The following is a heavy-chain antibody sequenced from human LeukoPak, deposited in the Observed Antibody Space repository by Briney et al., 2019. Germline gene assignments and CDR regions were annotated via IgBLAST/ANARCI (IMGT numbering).Heavy chain of an antibody. CDR3: VRGDQEASEPAFDY. J-gene: IGHJ4*02. CDR1: GFTLSSSA. V-gene: IGHV3-48*02. CDR2: ISSGGSTI. D-gene: IGHD1-14*01. Sequence: GGSLRLSCAASGFTLSSSAMSWVRQAPGKGLEWVSYISSGGSTIYYADSVRGRFTISRDTAKNSLYLEMNSLRDEDTAMYYCVRGDQEASEPAFDYWGQGTLVTVSS.